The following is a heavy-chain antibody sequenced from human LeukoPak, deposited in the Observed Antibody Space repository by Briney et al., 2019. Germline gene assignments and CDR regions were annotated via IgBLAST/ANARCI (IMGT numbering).Heavy chain of an antibody. V-gene: IGHV4-31*03. J-gene: IGHJ5*02. CDR3: AGRGTGRWFDP. CDR1: GGSISSGDYF. Sequence: SETLSLTCTVSGGSISSGDYFWGWIRQHPGKGLEWIGYIYYSGSTYYNPSLKSRVTISVDTSKNQFSLMLNSVTAADTAMYYCAGRGTGRWFDPWGQGTLVTVSS. D-gene: IGHD3-10*01. CDR2: IYYSGST.